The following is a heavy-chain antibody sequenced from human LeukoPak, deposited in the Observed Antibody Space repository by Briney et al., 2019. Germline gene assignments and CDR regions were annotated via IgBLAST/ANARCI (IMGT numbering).Heavy chain of an antibody. D-gene: IGHD2-21*02. Sequence: GGSLRLSCAASGFTFSDDYMSWIRQAPGKGREWVSYISSSGGTIYYADSVNGRFTISRDNAKNSLYLQMNSLRAEDTAVYYCARIRDFHWFDPWGQGTLVTVSS. J-gene: IGHJ5*02. CDR1: GFTFSDDY. V-gene: IGHV3-11*01. CDR3: ARIRDFHWFDP. CDR2: ISSSGGTI.